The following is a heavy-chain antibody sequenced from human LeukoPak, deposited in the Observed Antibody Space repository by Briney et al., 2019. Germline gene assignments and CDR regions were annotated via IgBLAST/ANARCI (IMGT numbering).Heavy chain of an antibody. CDR3: ASYRPIAAAGGSAGLPYY. Sequence: PSETLSLTCAVSGGSISSSDWWSWVRQPPGRGLEWIGYIYRNENPNYNPSLKSRVTMSVDKSKNQFSLRLSSVTAADTAVYYCASYRPIAAAGGSAGLPYYWGQGTLVTVSS. V-gene: IGHV4-4*02. J-gene: IGHJ4*02. CDR1: GGSISSSDW. CDR2: IYRNENP. D-gene: IGHD6-13*01.